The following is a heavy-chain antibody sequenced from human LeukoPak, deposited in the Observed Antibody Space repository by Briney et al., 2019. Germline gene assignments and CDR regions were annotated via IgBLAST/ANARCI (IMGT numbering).Heavy chain of an antibody. J-gene: IGHJ4*02. D-gene: IGHD2-15*01. CDR2: ISGSGGST. CDR1: GFIFSNYA. CDR3: ARGYCSGRSCYMWYSDY. V-gene: IGHV3-23*01. Sequence: GGSLRLSCAVSGFIFSNYAMNWVRQAPGKGLEWVSAISGSGGSTYYADSVKGRFTISRDNSKNTVYLQMNSLRAEDTAVYYCARGYCSGRSCYMWYSDYWGQGTLVTVSS.